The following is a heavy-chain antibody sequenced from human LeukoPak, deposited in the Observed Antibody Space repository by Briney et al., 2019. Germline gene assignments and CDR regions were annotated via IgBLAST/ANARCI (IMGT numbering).Heavy chain of an antibody. CDR2: IRYDGSNK. J-gene: IGHJ4*02. D-gene: IGHD5-18*01. CDR1: GFTFSRYG. CDR3: AREMDTGIRYYFDY. V-gene: IGHV3-33*01. Sequence: GGSLRLSCAVSGFTFSRYGMHWVRQAPGKGLEWVAVIRYDGSNKYYADSVKGRFTISRDNSKNTLYLQMNSLRAEDTAVYCCAREMDTGIRYYFDYWGQGTLVTVSS.